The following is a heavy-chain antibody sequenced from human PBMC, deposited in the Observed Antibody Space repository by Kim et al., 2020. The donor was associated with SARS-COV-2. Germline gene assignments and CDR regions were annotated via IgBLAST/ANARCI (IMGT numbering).Heavy chain of an antibody. D-gene: IGHD6-19*01. V-gene: IGHV3-33*05. J-gene: IGHJ6*02. CDR1: GFTFSSYG. Sequence: GGSLRLSCAASGFTFSSYGMHWVRQAPGKGLEWVAVISYDGSNKYYADSVKGRFTISRDNSKNTLYLQMNSLRAEDTAVYYCARGRGQWLGRDGMDVWGQGTTVTVSS. CDR2: ISYDGSNK. CDR3: ARGRGQWLGRDGMDV.